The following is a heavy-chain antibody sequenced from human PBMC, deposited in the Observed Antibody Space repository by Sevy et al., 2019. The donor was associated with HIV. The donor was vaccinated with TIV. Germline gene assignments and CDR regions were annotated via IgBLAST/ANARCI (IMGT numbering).Heavy chain of an antibody. CDR3: TRGLATADTPEYYFDY. CDR1: GFTFDDYA. J-gene: IGHJ4*02. D-gene: IGHD5-12*01. V-gene: IGHV3-49*03. Sequence: GSLRLSCTTSGFTFDDYAMSWFRQAPGKGLEWVAFITRNSYEAYGGTTDYAASGKGRFIISRVDSKSVAYLQMNSLKTEDTAVYYCTRGLATADTPEYYFDYWGQGTLVTVSS. CDR2: ITRNSYEAYGGTT.